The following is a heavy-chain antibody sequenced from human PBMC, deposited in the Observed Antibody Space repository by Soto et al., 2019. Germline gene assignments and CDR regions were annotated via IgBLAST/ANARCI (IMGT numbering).Heavy chain of an antibody. Sequence: ASVKVSCKASGGTFSSYAISWVRQAPGQGLEWMGGIIPIFGTANYAQKFQGRVTITADESTSTAYMELSSLRSEDTAVYYCARDHFPNDAFDIWGQGTMVTVSS. CDR3: ARDHFPNDAFDI. V-gene: IGHV1-69*13. D-gene: IGHD3-3*02. CDR2: IIPIFGTA. J-gene: IGHJ3*02. CDR1: GGTFSSYA.